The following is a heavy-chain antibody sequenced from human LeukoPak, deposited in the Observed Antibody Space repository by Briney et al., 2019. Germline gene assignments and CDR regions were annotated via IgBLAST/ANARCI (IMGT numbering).Heavy chain of an antibody. CDR2: IISSGGST. D-gene: IGHD3-3*01. Sequence: PGGSLRLSCSASGFTFSSNAMSWVRQAPGKGQEWVSAIISSGGSTYYADSVKGRFTISRDNSKNTLYLQMNSLRAEDTAVYYCAKDGYYDFCSGYYTWGQGTLVTVSS. J-gene: IGHJ4*02. V-gene: IGHV3-23*01. CDR1: GFTFSSNA. CDR3: AKDGYYDFCSGYYT.